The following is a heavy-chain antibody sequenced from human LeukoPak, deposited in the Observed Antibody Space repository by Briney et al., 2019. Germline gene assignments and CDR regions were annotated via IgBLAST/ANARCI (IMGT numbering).Heavy chain of an antibody. J-gene: IGHJ4*02. V-gene: IGHV3-7*01. Sequence: GGSLRLSCVASGFTFSNSWMTWVRQVPGKGLEWVANINQDGSERYYVHSVKGRFTISRDNAKNSLYLQMNSLRAEDTAVYYCARDGGHSTDLDYWGQGILVTVSS. CDR1: GFTFSNSW. D-gene: IGHD2-8*02. CDR2: INQDGSER. CDR3: ARDGGHSTDLDY.